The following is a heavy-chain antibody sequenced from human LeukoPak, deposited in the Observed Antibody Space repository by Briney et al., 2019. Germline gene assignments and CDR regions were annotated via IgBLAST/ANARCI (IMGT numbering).Heavy chain of an antibody. D-gene: IGHD4-11*01. Sequence: KSSQTLSLTCTVSGGSISSGSYYWSWIRQPAGKGLEWIGRIYTSGSTNYNPSLKSRVTISVDTSKNQFSLKLSSVTAADTAVYYCARDRYSNYDRYFDYWGQGTLVTVSS. CDR2: IYTSGST. J-gene: IGHJ4*02. CDR1: GGSISSGSYY. CDR3: ARDRYSNYDRYFDY. V-gene: IGHV4-61*02.